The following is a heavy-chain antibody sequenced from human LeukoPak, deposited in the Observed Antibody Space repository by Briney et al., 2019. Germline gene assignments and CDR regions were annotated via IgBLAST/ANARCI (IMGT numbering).Heavy chain of an antibody. D-gene: IGHD3-16*01. CDR1: GFTVSRQF. J-gene: IGHJ4*02. V-gene: IGHV3-53*04. CDR2: IYSVGST. Sequence: GGSLRLSCAVSGFTVSRQFMRWVRRVPGKGLEWVATIYSVGSTYYADSVRGRFTISRTNSNSTLDLEMNSLRPDDTAVYFCTRAVGHAGGFFDSWGQGVLITVSS. CDR3: TRAVGHAGGFFDS.